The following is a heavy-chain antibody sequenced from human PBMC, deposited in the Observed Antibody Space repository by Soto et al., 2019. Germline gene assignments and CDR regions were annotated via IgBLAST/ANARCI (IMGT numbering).Heavy chain of an antibody. CDR1: GYSITSGYY. V-gene: IGHV4-38-2*02. D-gene: IGHD4-17*01. Sequence: SETLSLTCTVSGYSITSGYYWGWIRQPPGKGLEWIGSIYHSGSTYYNPSLKSRVTISVDTSNNQFSLKLSSVTAADTAVYYCARDSYGGNSDFDIWGQGTVVTVSS. CDR2: IYHSGST. J-gene: IGHJ3*02. CDR3: ARDSYGGNSDFDI.